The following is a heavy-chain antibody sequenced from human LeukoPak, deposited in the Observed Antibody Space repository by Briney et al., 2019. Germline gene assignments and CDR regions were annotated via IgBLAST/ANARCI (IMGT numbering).Heavy chain of an antibody. CDR3: ARDNGGGDYVYFDY. Sequence: SETLSLACTVSGGSISSYYWSWIRQPPGKGLEWIGYIYYSGSTNYNPSLKSRVTISVDTSKNQFSLKLSSVTAADTAVYYCARDNGGGDYVYFDYWGQGTLVTVSS. D-gene: IGHD4-17*01. CDR2: IYYSGST. J-gene: IGHJ4*02. V-gene: IGHV4-59*01. CDR1: GGSISSYY.